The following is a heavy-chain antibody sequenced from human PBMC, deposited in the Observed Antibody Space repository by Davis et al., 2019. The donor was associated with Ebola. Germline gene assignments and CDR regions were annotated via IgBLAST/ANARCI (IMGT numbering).Heavy chain of an antibody. Sequence: SLKISCAASGFTFSDYYMSWIRQAPGKGLEWVSTISGTSTYTYYADSVKGRFTISRDNSKNTLYLQMNSLRAEDTAVYYCARELGAYYDIMTGYLDYWGQGTLVTVSS. CDR1: GFTFSDYY. CDR2: ISGTSTYT. V-gene: IGHV3-11*06. CDR3: ARELGAYYDIMTGYLDY. D-gene: IGHD3-9*01. J-gene: IGHJ4*02.